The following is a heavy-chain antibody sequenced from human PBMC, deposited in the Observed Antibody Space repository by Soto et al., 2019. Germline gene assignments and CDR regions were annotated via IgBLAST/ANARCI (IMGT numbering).Heavy chain of an antibody. V-gene: IGHV3-21*01. CDR3: AREPPNYYDSSGTGGYYFSY. D-gene: IGHD3-22*01. J-gene: IGHJ4*02. CDR2: ISSSSSYI. CDR1: GFTFSSYS. Sequence: GGSLRLSCAASGFTFSSYSMNWVRQAPGKGLEWVSSISSSSSYIYYADSVKGRFTISRDNAKNSLYLQMNSLRAEDTAVYYCAREPPNYYDSSGTGGYYFSYWGEG.